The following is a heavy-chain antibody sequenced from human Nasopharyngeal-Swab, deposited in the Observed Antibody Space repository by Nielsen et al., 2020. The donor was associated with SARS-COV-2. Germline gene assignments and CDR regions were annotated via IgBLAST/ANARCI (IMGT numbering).Heavy chain of an antibody. V-gene: IGHV4-39*01. J-gene: IGHJ4*02. CDR2: IYYNGNT. D-gene: IGHD6-13*01. CDR1: GDSIAYSTFY. CDR3: VRSSSWYYFDY. Sequence: SETLSLTCTVSGDSIAYSTFYWGWLRQPPGKGLEWIGNIYYNGNTYQNPSLKSRLTISVDKSKNPFSLQLSSVTAADTAVYYCVRSSSWYYFDYWAQGTQVTVSS.